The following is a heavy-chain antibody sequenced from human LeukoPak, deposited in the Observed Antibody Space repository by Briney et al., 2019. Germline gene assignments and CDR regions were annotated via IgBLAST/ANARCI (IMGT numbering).Heavy chain of an antibody. CDR2: ISYDGSNK. CDR1: GFTFSSYA. J-gene: IGHJ4*02. CDR3: ARDVGPILDSGCDY. D-gene: IGHD5-12*01. V-gene: IGHV3-30-3*01. Sequence: GGSLRLSCAASGFTFSSYAMHWVRQAPGKGLEWVAVISYDGSNKYYADSVKGRFTISRDSSKNTLYLQMNSLRAEDTAVYYCARDVGPILDSGCDYWGQGTLVTVSS.